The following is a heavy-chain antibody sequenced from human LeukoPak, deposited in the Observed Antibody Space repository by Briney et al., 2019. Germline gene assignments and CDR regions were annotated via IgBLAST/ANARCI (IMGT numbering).Heavy chain of an antibody. CDR1: GFTFSSYG. CDR3: ARGMEEYGDYSGY. D-gene: IGHD4-17*01. Sequence: GRSLRLSCAASGFTFSSYGMHWVRQAPGKGLEWVAVIWYDGSNKYYADSVKGRFTISRDNSKNTLYLQMNSLRAEDTAVYYCARGMEEYGDYSGYWGQETLVTVSS. J-gene: IGHJ4*02. V-gene: IGHV3-33*01. CDR2: IWYDGSNK.